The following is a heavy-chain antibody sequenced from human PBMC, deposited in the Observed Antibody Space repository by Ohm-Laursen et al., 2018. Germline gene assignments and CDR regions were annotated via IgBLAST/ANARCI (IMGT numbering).Heavy chain of an antibody. J-gene: IGHJ4*02. D-gene: IGHD4-23*01. CDR3: ARSGAMTTVITYYFDF. CDR2: ISYGGTNK. V-gene: IGHV3-30*03. CDR1: GFTFSSYG. Sequence: SLRLSCTASGFTFSSYGMHWVRQAPGKGLEWVAVISYGGTNKYYGDSVKGRFTVSRDSAKNTLYLQMNSLRAEDTALYYCARSGAMTTVITYYFDFWGQGTLVTVSS.